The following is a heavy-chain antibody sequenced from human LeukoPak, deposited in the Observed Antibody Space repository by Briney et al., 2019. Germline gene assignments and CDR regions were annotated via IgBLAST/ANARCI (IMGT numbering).Heavy chain of an antibody. D-gene: IGHD3-22*01. V-gene: IGHV3-21*01. CDR1: GFTFSSYS. J-gene: IGHJ4*02. CDR2: ISSSSSYI. Sequence: GGSLRLSCAASGFTFSSYSMNWVRQAPGKGLEWVSSISSSSSYIYYADSVKGRFTISRDNAMNSLYLQMNSLRAEDTAVYYCARDLLFYYDSSGYYPFDYWGQGTLATVSS. CDR3: ARDLLFYYDSSGYYPFDY.